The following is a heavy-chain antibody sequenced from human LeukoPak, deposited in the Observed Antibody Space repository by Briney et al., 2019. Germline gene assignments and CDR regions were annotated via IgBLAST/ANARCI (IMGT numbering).Heavy chain of an antibody. CDR1: GFTFSSYE. D-gene: IGHD3-16*01. J-gene: IGHJ4*02. CDR3: AKEGTGEPHPYFDY. V-gene: IGHV3-48*03. CDR2: ISSSGSTI. Sequence: GGSLRLSCAASGFTFSSYEMNWVRQAPGKGLEWVSYISSSGSTIYYADSVKGRFTISRDNAKNSLYLQMNSLRAEDTAVYYCAKEGTGEPHPYFDYWGQGTLVTVSS.